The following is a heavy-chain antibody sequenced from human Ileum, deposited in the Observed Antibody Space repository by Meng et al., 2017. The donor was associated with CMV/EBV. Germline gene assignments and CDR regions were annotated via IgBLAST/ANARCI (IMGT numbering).Heavy chain of an antibody. CDR3: AKEGSGGPYYKH. D-gene: IGHD2-15*01. Sequence: GGSLRLSCAASGFSISSFVMHWVRQTPDKGLEWVTMVRSDGGDGDNKYYTDSVKGRFTISRDKYNNMLYLYMESLRSEDTAVYYCAKEGSGGPYYKHWGQGTLVTVSS. CDR2: VRSDGGDGDNK. J-gene: IGHJ4*02. V-gene: IGHV3-30*02. CDR1: GFSISSFV.